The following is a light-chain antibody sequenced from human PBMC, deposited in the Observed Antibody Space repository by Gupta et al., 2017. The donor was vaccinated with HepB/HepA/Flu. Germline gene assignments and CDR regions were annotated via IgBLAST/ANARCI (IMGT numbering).Light chain of an antibody. V-gene: IGKV3-20*01. J-gene: IGKJ2*01. CDR2: GAS. Sequence: EILLTLSPGTLSLSPGERATLSCRASQSVSSSYLAWYQQKPGQAPRLLVYGASNRATGIPDRFSGSASGTDLNLTISRLEPEDFALYYCQQCGTPPYTFGQGTKVEIK. CDR3: QQCGTPPYT. CDR1: QSVSSSY.